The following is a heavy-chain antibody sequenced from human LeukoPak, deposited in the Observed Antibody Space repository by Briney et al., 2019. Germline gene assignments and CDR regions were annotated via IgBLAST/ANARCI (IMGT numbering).Heavy chain of an antibody. CDR1: GGSFRGYY. V-gene: IGHV4-34*01. J-gene: IGHJ5*02. Sequence: SETLSLTCAVYGGSFRGYYWSWIRQPPGKGLEWIGEINHSGSTNYNPSLKSRVTISVDTSKNQFSLKLSSVTAADTAVYYCARGGRIVVVVASGRGYNWFDPWGQGTLVTVSS. D-gene: IGHD2-15*01. CDR3: ARGGRIVVVVASGRGYNWFDP. CDR2: INHSGST.